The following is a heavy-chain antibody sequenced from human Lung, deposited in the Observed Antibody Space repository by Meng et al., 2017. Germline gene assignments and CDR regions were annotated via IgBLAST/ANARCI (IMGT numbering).Heavy chain of an antibody. CDR1: GFTFTDHW. D-gene: IGHD1-1*01. CDR3: TNDRLNH. Sequence: EVQLVESAGGLVPPGGSLRLSCAASGFTFTDHWMHWVRQGPGKGLVWVSRINRDGTKPTYADSVKGRFTISRDNAKNTLYLQMNNLRAEDTAFYYCTNDRLNHWGQGALVTVSS. V-gene: IGHV3-74*02. CDR2: INRDGTKP. J-gene: IGHJ1*01.